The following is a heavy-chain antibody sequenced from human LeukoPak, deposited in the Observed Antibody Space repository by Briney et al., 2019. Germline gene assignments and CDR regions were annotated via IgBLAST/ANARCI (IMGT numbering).Heavy chain of an antibody. J-gene: IGHJ4*02. V-gene: IGHV3-7*01. D-gene: IGHD6-13*01. CDR1: GFPFSSCW. CDR3: ARFHSSRSWELY. Sequence: SGGSLRLSCAASGFPFSSCWMSWVRQAPGKGLEWVANIKQDASEKNYLDSVKGRFTISRDNAKNSLYLQMNSLRVDDTAVYYCARFHSSRSWELYWGQGTLVTVSS. CDR2: IKQDASEK.